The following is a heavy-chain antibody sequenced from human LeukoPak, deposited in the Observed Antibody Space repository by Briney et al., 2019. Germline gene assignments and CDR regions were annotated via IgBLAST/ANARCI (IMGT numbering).Heavy chain of an antibody. CDR2: ISGSGGST. D-gene: IGHD1-26*01. J-gene: IGHJ4*02. V-gene: IGHV3-23*01. Sequence: GGSLRLSCAASGFTFSNYAMSWVRQAPGKGLEWVSTISGSGGSTYYADSVKGRFTISRDNSKNSLYLQMNSLRAEDTAVYYCAKGYSGSYFDYWGQGTLVTVSS. CDR1: GFTFSNYA. CDR3: AKGYSGSYFDY.